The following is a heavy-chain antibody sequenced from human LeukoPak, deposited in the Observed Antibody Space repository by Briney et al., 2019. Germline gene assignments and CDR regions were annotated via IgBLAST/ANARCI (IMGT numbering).Heavy chain of an antibody. D-gene: IGHD3-16*02. J-gene: IGHJ5*02. V-gene: IGHV4-38-2*02. CDR3: ARGGVMITFGGVIVPNWFDP. CDR1: GYSISSGYY. CDR2: IYHSGST. Sequence: PSETLSLTCTVSGYSISSGYYWGWIRQSPGKGLEWIGSIYHSGSTYYNPSLKSRVTISVDTSKNQFSLKLSSVTAADTAVYYCARGGVMITFGGVIVPNWFDPLGPGNPGHRLL.